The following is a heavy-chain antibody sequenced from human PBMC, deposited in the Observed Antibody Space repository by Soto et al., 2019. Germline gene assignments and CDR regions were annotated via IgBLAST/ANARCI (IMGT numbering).Heavy chain of an antibody. CDR2: INPNSGDT. Sequence: GASVKVSCKASGYTFTGYYMHWVRQAPGQGLEWMGWINPNSGDTNYAQKFQGWVTLTRDTSTSTAYMELTSLSPDDTAVYYCARDERGSGSYFGRLNWFDPWGQGTLVTVSS. CDR3: ARDERGSGSYFGRLNWFDP. J-gene: IGHJ5*02. D-gene: IGHD3-10*01. V-gene: IGHV1-2*04. CDR1: GYTFTGYY.